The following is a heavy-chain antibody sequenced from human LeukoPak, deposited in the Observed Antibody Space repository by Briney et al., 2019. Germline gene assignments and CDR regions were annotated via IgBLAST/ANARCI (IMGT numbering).Heavy chain of an antibody. D-gene: IGHD3-3*01. CDR3: AGDFWSGYYFRD. CDR1: GYTFTSYD. CDR2: MNPNSGNT. J-gene: IGHJ4*02. Sequence: GASVKVSCKASGYTFTSYDINWVRQATGQGLEWMGWMNPNSGNTGYAQKFQGRVTITRNTSISTAYMELSSLRSDDTAVYYCAGDFWSGYYFRDWGQGTLVTVSS. V-gene: IGHV1-8*03.